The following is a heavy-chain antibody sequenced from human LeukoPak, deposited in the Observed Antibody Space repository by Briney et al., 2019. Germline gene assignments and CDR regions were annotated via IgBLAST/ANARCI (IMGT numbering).Heavy chain of an antibody. CDR3: ATTNDGGGYQWGDFFDF. CDR1: GGTSNSHA. Sequence: SVTVPCKASGGTSNSHAISWVRQAPRPPLEWMGRIIPNLGTTNRAQNFQDRVTLTADKSTNTAYMELTSLTSYDTAVYYCATTNDGGGYQWGDFFDFWGQGSLVTVSS. D-gene: IGHD3-22*01. V-gene: IGHV1-69*04. J-gene: IGHJ4*02. CDR2: IIPNLGTT.